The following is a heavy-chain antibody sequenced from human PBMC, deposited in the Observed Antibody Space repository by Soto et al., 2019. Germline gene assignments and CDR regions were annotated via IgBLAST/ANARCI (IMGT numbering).Heavy chain of an antibody. CDR3: ARGRQWLSRSNWFDP. Sequence: NPSETLSLTCAVSGYSVSSGYYWGWIRQPPGEGLEWIGTIYHSGRTYYNPSLKSRVTISIDTSKNQFSLKLSSVTAADTAVYYCARGRQWLSRSNWFDPWGQGTLVTVSS. CDR1: GYSVSSGYY. D-gene: IGHD6-19*01. CDR2: IYHSGRT. J-gene: IGHJ5*02. V-gene: IGHV4-38-2*01.